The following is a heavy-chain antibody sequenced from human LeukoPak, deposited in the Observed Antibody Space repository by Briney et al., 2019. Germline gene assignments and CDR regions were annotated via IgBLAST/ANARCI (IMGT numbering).Heavy chain of an antibody. CDR3: ARKGLGGELGGFDS. CDR2: LNRNGDIT. V-gene: IGHV3-20*04. J-gene: IGHJ4*02. CDR1: GYTFGDYG. Sequence: GGSLRLSCAASGYTFGDYGMSWVRQVPGKGLEWVSGLNRNGDITGYADFVQGRFTISRDNAKNSLYLQMNSLRVEDTALYYCARKGLGGELGGFDSWGQGTLVTVSS. D-gene: IGHD1-26*01.